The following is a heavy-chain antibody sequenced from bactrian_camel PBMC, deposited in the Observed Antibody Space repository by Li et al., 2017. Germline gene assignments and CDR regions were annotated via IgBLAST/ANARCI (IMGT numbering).Heavy chain of an antibody. CDR1: GYTVSNNC. CDR3: AVDGPRRPSGWGPTLNDYEYGY. CDR2: LDYDGYS. V-gene: IGHV3S53*01. Sequence: HVQLVESGGESVQAGGSLRLSCVASGYTVSNNCMGWFRQAPGKEREGVAALDYDGYSRYADSVQGRFTISQDSAKNTLYLQMNSLQPEDTAMYYCAVDGPRRPSGWGPTLNDYEYGYWGQGTQVTVS. J-gene: IGHJ4*01. D-gene: IGHD3*01.